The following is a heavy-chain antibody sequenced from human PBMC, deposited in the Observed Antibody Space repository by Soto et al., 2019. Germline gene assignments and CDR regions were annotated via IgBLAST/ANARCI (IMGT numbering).Heavy chain of an antibody. D-gene: IGHD6-19*01. CDR3: ARRKDSRGGWVYFDY. Sequence: KPSETLSLTCTVSGGSLSSFYWSWIRQPPGKGLEWIGYIYYSGSSGISNYNPSLKSRVIISEGTSKNQFSLKLSSVTAADTAVYYCARRKDSRGGWVYFDYWGQGTLVTVSS. J-gene: IGHJ4*02. CDR2: IYYSGSSGIS. CDR1: GGSLSSFY. V-gene: IGHV4-59*08.